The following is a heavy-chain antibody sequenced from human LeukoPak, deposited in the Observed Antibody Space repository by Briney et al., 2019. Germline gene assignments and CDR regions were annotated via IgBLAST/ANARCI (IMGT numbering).Heavy chain of an antibody. D-gene: IGHD3-22*01. J-gene: IGHJ4*02. Sequence: SETLSLTCAVSDYSISSGKYWCWIRQPPGKGLEWIGSVYQSGSTHSSPSLKSRVTISVDTSKNQFSVKLRSVTAADTAVYYCARNDSSGYFDYWGQGTLVTVSS. CDR2: VYQSGST. V-gene: IGHV4-38-2*01. CDR3: ARNDSSGYFDY. CDR1: DYSISSGKY.